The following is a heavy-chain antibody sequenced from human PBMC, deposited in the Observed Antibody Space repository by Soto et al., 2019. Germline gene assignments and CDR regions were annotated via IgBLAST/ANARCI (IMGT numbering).Heavy chain of an antibody. CDR1: GYTFTSYT. D-gene: IGHD3-10*01. V-gene: IGHV1-3*01. J-gene: IGHJ4*02. CDR3: ARGGGWVGDPSFDS. CDR2: TNAGNGNK. Sequence: QVQLVQSGAEVKKPGASVKVSCQASGYTFTSYTLHWVRQAPGQGPEWMGWTNAGNGNKKYSQRFQGRLTITRDRSASTAYMELSSLNFEDTAVYYCARGGGWVGDPSFDSWGQGTLVTVSS.